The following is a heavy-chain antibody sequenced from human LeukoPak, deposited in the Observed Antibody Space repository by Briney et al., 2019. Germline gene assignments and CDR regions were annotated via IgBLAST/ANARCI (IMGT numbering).Heavy chain of an antibody. CDR3: AKDSGYSYGEYDY. Sequence: GGSLRLSCAASGFTFSSYAMSWVRHAPGKGLEWVSGISWNSGSIGYADSVKGRFTISRDNAKNSLYLQMNSLRAEDTALYYCAKDSGYSYGEYDYWGQGTLVTVSS. CDR2: ISWNSGSI. CDR1: GFTFSSYA. J-gene: IGHJ4*02. D-gene: IGHD5-18*01. V-gene: IGHV3-9*01.